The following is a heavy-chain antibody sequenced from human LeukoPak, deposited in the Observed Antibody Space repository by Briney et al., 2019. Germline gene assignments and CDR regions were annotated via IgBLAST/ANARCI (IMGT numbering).Heavy chain of an antibody. CDR3: AKEMIRFLEWLSFDP. CDR2: INDNGDTT. Sequence: PGGSLTLSCAASGFTFSTYSMSWVRQTPEKGLEWVSVINDNGDTTFYADSVKGRFTISRDNSKNTLYLQMNSLRAEDTAVYYCAKEMIRFLEWLSFDPWGQGTLVTVSS. D-gene: IGHD3-3*01. J-gene: IGHJ5*02. CDR1: GFTFSTYS. V-gene: IGHV3-23*01.